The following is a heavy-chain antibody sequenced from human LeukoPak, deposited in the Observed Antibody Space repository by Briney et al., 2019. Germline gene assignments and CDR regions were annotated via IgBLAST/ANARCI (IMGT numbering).Heavy chain of an antibody. V-gene: IGHV3-23*01. CDR3: ARFQRGLYYFDS. Sequence: GGSLRLSCAASGFTFTSYGMGWVRQAPGKGLEWVSGISGGGTTTYYADSVKGRFTISRDNARNSLYLQMNSLRAEDTAVYYCARFQRGLYYFDSWGQGTLVTVSS. CDR1: GFTFTSYG. J-gene: IGHJ4*02. D-gene: IGHD3-10*01. CDR2: ISGGGTTT.